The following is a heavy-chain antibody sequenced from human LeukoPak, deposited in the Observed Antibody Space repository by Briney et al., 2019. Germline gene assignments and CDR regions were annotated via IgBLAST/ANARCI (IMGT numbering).Heavy chain of an antibody. CDR3: ARVLSGYCSGGSCYSGFWFDP. V-gene: IGHV1-8*02. Sequence: ASVKVSCKASGYTFTGYYMHWVRQAPGQGLEWMGWMNPNSGNTGYAQKFQGRVTMTRNTSISTAYMELSSLRSEDTAVYYCARVLSGYCSGGSCYSGFWFDPWGQGTLVTVSS. CDR1: GYTFTGYY. CDR2: MNPNSGNT. D-gene: IGHD2-15*01. J-gene: IGHJ5*02.